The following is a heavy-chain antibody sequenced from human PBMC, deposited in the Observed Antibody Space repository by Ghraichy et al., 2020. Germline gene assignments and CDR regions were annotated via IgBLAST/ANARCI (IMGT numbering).Heavy chain of an antibody. V-gene: IGHV1-8*01. CDR1: GYTFADYD. D-gene: IGHD3-10*01. Sequence: ASVKVSCRASGYTFADYDINWVRQASGHGLEWLAWVNPRSGFTDYSRKFQGRITVTRDTSISTVYMELSSLRSDDTALYFCARGRFIPPYDSGPFYFGHWGQGTLVTVSS. CDR3: ARGRFIPPYDSGPFYFGH. J-gene: IGHJ4*02. CDR2: VNPRSGFT.